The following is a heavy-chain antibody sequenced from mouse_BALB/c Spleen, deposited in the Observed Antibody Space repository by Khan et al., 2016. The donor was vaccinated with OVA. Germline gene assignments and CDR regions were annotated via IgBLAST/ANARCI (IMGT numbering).Heavy chain of an antibody. J-gene: IGHJ3*01. CDR3: AREITTSFAY. D-gene: IGHD2-4*01. CDR2: INPYNDNT. Sequence: VRLQQSGPELVKPGASVKMSCKASGYTVTSYIMHWVKQKPGQGLEWIGYINPYNDNTKYNEKFKAKATLTSDKSSSTAYMELRSLTSEYSAVYYGAREITTSFAYWCQGTLVTVSA. V-gene: IGHV1S136*01. CDR1: GYTVTSYI.